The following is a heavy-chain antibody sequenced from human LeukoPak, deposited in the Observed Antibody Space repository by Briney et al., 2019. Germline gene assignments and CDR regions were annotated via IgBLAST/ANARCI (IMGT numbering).Heavy chain of an antibody. V-gene: IGHV5-51*01. CDR1: GYRFTSDW. Sequence: GESLKISCKGSGYRFTSDWIGWVRQMPGKGLEWMGIIYPGDSVTRYSPSFQGQVTFSADKSISTAHLQWSSLKASDTAIYYCARLDSGDNCCDYWGQGTLVTVSS. CDR3: ARLDSGDNCCDY. J-gene: IGHJ4*02. CDR2: IYPGDSVT. D-gene: IGHD2-15*01.